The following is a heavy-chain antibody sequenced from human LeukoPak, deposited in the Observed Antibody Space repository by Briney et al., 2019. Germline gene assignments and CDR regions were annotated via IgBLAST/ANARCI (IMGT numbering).Heavy chain of an antibody. D-gene: IGHD3-3*01. J-gene: IGHJ5*02. CDR3: AKDKDDFWSGYPNWFDP. V-gene: IGHV3-23*01. CDR2: ISVSGGST. CDR1: GFTFSSYA. Sequence: PGGSLTLSCAASGFTFSSYAMSWVRQAPGKGPEWVSTISVSGGSTYYADSVKGRFTISRDNSKNTLYLQMNSLRAEDTAVYYCAKDKDDFWSGYPNWFDPWGQGTLVTVSS.